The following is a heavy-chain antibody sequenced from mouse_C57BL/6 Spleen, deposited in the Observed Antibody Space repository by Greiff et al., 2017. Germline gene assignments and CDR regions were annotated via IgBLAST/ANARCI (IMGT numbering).Heavy chain of an antibody. CDR1: GYTFTSYW. D-gene: IGHD2-4*01. CDR2: IPPNSGST. Sequence: QVQLQQPGAELVKPGASVKLSCKASGYTFTSYWMHWVKQRPGQGLEWIGMIPPNSGSTNYNEKFKSKATLTVDKSSSTAYMQLSSLTSEDSAVYYCARFDYGYAMDYWGQGTSVTVSS. J-gene: IGHJ4*01. V-gene: IGHV1-64*01. CDR3: ARFDYGYAMDY.